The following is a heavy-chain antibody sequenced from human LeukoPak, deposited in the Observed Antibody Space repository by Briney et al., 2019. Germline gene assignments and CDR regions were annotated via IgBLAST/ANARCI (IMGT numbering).Heavy chain of an antibody. CDR3: TRPGIAVADPDY. J-gene: IGHJ4*02. V-gene: IGHV3-73*01. Sequence: GGSLKLSCAASGFTFSRSAMHWVRQASGKGLEWVGRIRSKANSYATAYAASVKGRFTISRDDSKNTAYLQMNSLKTEDTAVYYCTRPGIAVADPDYWGQGTLVTVSS. CDR1: GFTFSRSA. D-gene: IGHD6-19*01. CDR2: IRSKANSYAT.